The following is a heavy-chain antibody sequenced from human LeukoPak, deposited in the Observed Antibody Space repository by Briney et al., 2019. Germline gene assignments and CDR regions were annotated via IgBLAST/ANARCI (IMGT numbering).Heavy chain of an antibody. Sequence: SETLSLTCTVSGGSISSGSYYWSWIRQPAGKGLEWIGRIYTSGSTNYNPSLKSRVTISVDTSKNQFSLKLSSATAADTAVYYCATVPERRFLEWLPLVYWGQGTLVTVSS. D-gene: IGHD3-3*01. CDR2: IYTSGST. CDR1: GGSISSGSYY. J-gene: IGHJ4*02. CDR3: ATVPERRFLEWLPLVY. V-gene: IGHV4-61*02.